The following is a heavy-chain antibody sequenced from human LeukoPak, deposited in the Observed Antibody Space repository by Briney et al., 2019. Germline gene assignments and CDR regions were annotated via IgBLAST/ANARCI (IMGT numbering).Heavy chain of an antibody. CDR3: ARVNSGSY. V-gene: IGHV4-38-2*02. CDR2: IYHSGST. CDR1: GYSITSGYY. D-gene: IGHD1-26*01. Sequence: PSETLSLTCTVSGYSITSGYYWGWIRQPPGKGLEWIGSIYHSGSTHYNPSLNSRVTMSVDTSKNQVSLKLSFVTAADTAVYYCARVNSGSYWGQGTLVTVSS. J-gene: IGHJ4*02.